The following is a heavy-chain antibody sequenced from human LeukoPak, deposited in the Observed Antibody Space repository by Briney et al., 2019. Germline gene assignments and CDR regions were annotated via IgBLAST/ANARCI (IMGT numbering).Heavy chain of an antibody. CDR3: AKESGAHYGFGMDV. D-gene: IGHD1-26*01. V-gene: IGHV3-23*01. CDR1: GFTFSTFA. J-gene: IGHJ6*02. Sequence: PGGSLRLSCAASGFTFSTFAMIWVRQAPGKGLEWVSSIADYTAYADSVKGRFTISRDNSKNTLYLQMDSLRAGDTALYYCAKESGAHYGFGMDVWGQGTTVTVSS. CDR2: IADYT.